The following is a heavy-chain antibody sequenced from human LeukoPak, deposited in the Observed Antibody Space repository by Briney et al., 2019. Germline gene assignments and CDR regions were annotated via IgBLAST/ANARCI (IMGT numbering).Heavy chain of an antibody. D-gene: IGHD3-3*01. Sequence: GGSLRLSCAASGFTFSSYAMSWVRQAPGKGLEWVSAIIGSGGSTYYADSVKGRFTISRDNSKNTLYLQMNSLRAEDTAVYYCAKGVARITIFGVVIHYFDYWGQGTLVTVSS. CDR2: IIGSGGST. CDR3: AKGVARITIFGVVIHYFDY. V-gene: IGHV3-23*01. J-gene: IGHJ4*02. CDR1: GFTFSSYA.